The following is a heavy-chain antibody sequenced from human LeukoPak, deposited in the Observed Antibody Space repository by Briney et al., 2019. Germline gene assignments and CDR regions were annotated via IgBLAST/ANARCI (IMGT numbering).Heavy chain of an antibody. CDR2: IKSGGSST. D-gene: IGHD5-18*01. Sequence: GGTLRLSCAASGFTFRSYWMHWVRHTRGKGLVWVSRIKSGGSSTSYADSVKGRFTLYRDNGKNTLYLQMNSLRAEDTAVYYCARDGYSFGHDFDYWGQGTLVTVSS. V-gene: IGHV3-74*01. CDR3: ARDGYSFGHDFDY. CDR1: GFTFRSYW. J-gene: IGHJ4*02.